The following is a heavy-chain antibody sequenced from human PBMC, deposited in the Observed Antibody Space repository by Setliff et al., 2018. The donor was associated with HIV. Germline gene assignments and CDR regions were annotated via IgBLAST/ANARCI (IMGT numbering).Heavy chain of an antibody. V-gene: IGHV1-2*04. D-gene: IGHD3-3*01. CDR3: ARGTYYNLWSGYYIDWFDP. CDR1: GYTFTGYY. CDR2: INPNSGGT. J-gene: IGHJ5*02. Sequence: ASVKVSCKASGYTFTGYYMHWVRQAPGQGLEWMGWINPNSGGTNYAQKFQGWVTMSRDTSISTAYMELSRLRSDDTAVYYCARGTYYNLWSGYYIDWFDPWGQGTLVTVSS.